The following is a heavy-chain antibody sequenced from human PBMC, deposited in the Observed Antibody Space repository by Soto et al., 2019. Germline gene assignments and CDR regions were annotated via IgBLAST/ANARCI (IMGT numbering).Heavy chain of an antibody. CDR3: ARVRGRVCSGGSCYQGWFDP. V-gene: IGHV4-59*01. CDR2: IYYSGST. J-gene: IGHJ5*02. Sequence: SETLSLTCTVSGGSISSYYWSWIRQPPGKGLEWIGYIYYSGSTNYNPSLKSRVTISVDTSKNQFSLKLSSVTAADTAVYYCARVRGRVCSGGSCYQGWFDPWGQGTLVTVSS. CDR1: GGSISSYY. D-gene: IGHD2-15*01.